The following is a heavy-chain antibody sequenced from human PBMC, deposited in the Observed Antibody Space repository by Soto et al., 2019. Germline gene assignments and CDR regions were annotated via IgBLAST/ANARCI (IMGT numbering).Heavy chain of an antibody. CDR3: ASLRVQL. V-gene: IGHV3-7*01. CDR2: INQDGSGK. CDR1: GFTFSGYW. J-gene: IGHJ1*01. Sequence: EVQLAESGGGLVQPGGSLRLTCTASGFTFSGYWMNWVRQAPGKGLEWVANINQDGSGKYYVDSVKGRFTISRDNPKNSMFLERNSLRVEDTAVYYCASLRVQLWGQGTLVTVSS.